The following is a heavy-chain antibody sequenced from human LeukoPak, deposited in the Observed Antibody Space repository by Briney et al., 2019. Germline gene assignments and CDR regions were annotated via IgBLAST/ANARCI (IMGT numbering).Heavy chain of an antibody. V-gene: IGHV1-2*04. CDR2: INPNSGGT. D-gene: IGHD1-26*01. J-gene: IGHJ6*02. Sequence: ASVKVSCKASGYTFTGYYMHWVRQAPGQGLEWMGWINPNSGGTNYAQKFQGWVTMTRDTSISTAYMELSRLRSDDTAVYYCARGRSWQQGYYYYYYGMDVWGQGTTVTVSS. CDR3: ARGRSWQQGYYYYYYGMDV. CDR1: GYTFTGYY.